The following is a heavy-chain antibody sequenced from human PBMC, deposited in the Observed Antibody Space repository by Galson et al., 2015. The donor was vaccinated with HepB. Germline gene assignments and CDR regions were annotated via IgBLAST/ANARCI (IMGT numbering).Heavy chain of an antibody. V-gene: IGHV4-39*01. J-gene: IGHJ4*02. D-gene: IGHD3-3*01. CDR1: GDSISSSNYS. CDR2: VYYSGST. CDR3: ARLRDDNPFWSGFYGGASYDS. Sequence: SETLSLTCTVSGDSISSSNYSWGWVRQPPGKGLEWVANVYYSGSTYYNPSLKGRLTISVDTSRNQFSLRLRSAIAADTAMYFCARLRDDNPFWSGFYGGASYDSWGRGTLVIVSS.